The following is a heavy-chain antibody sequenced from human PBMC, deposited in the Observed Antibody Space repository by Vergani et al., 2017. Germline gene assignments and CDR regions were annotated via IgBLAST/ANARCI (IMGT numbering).Heavy chain of an antibody. CDR3: AGGKYYSXSTSHFRGRYFDV. Sequence: QMQLQESGPGLVKASETLSLTCTVSGDSIISRSYYWGWIRQPPGKGLEWIGSIYNSGNGDPSSSLKSRVTISADTSKNQFSLRLTSVTAADTAVYYCAGGKYYSXSTSHFRGRYFDVWGRGTLVTVPS. J-gene: IGHJ2*01. CDR2: IYNSGNG. V-gene: IGHV4-39*01. D-gene: IGHD3-16*01. CDR1: GDSIISRSYY.